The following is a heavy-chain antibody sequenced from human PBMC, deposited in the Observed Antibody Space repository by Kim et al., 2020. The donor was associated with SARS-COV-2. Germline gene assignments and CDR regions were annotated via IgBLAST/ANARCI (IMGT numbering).Heavy chain of an antibody. Sequence: SETLSLTCAVSGGSISSSNWWSWVRQPPGKGLEWIGEIYHSGSTNYNPSLKSRVTISVDKSKNQFSLKLSSVTAADTAVYYCASRLLTSRYDFWSGYYTWGGFDYWGQGTLDTLSS. CDR3: ASRLLTSRYDFWSGYYTWGGFDY. V-gene: IGHV4-4*02. J-gene: IGHJ4*02. CDR1: GGSISSSNW. CDR2: IYHSGST. D-gene: IGHD3-3*01.